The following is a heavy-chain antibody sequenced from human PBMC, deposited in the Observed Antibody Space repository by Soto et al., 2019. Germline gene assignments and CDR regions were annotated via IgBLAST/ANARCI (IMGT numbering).Heavy chain of an antibody. J-gene: IGHJ6*02. D-gene: IGHD4-17*01. Sequence: QMQLVQSGPEVKKPGTSVKVSCKASGFTFTSSAVQWVRQARGQRLEWIGWIVVGSGNTKYAQKFQERVTITRDRSTSTAYMGLSSLRAEDTAVYYCAADPGDSLLGYYGMDVWGQGTTVTVSS. CDR1: GFTFTSSA. V-gene: IGHV1-58*01. CDR2: IVVGSGNT. CDR3: AADPGDSLLGYYGMDV.